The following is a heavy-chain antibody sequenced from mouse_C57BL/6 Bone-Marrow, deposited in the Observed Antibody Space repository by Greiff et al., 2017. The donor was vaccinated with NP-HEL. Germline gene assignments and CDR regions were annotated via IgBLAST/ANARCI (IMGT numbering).Heavy chain of an antibody. Sequence: QVQLKESGPGLVQPSQSLSITCTVSGFSLTSYGVHWVRQSPGKGLEWLGALWSGGSTHSNAAFMSRLSITKDNSQSPVFSTMNGLQADDTAIYDCAKTRGYGNYWFAYWGKGTLVTVSA. CDR2: LWSGGST. J-gene: IGHJ3*01. CDR3: AKTRGYGNYWFAY. CDR1: GFSLTSYG. D-gene: IGHD2-1*01. V-gene: IGHV2-5*01.